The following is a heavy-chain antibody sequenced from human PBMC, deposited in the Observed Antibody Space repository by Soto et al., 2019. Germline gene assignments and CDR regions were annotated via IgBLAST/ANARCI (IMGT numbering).Heavy chain of an antibody. CDR2: IYYSGST. CDR1: GGSFSGYY. V-gene: IGHV4-59*01. D-gene: IGHD3-16*01. Sequence: TLSLTCAVYGGSFSGYYWSWIRQPPGKGLEWIGYIYYSGSTNYNPSLKSRVTISVDTSKNQFSLKLSSVTAADTAVYYCARRYGGNFDYWGQGTLVTVSS. J-gene: IGHJ4*02. CDR3: ARRYGGNFDY.